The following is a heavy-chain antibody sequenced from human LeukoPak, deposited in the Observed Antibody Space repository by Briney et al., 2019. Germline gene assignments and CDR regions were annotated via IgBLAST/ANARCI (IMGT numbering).Heavy chain of an antibody. CDR3: ARGGLGDYVWGSFDY. J-gene: IGHJ4*02. D-gene: IGHD3-16*01. CDR2: INPSGGST. CDR1: GYTFTSYY. Sequence: ASVKVSCKASGYTFTSYYMHWVRQAPGQGLEWMGIINPSGGSTSYAQKFQGRVTMTRDTSTSTVYMELSSLRSEDTAVYYCARGGLGDYVWGSFDYWGQGTLVTVSS. V-gene: IGHV1-46*01.